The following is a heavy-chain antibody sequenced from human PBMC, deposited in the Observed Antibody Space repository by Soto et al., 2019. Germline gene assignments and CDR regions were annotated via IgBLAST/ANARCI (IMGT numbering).Heavy chain of an antibody. CDR2: INPKSGGT. CDR1: GYTFTAYY. J-gene: IGHJ3*02. Sequence: ASVKVSCKASGYTFTAYYMHWIRQAPGQGLEWMGWINPKSGGTKFAQKFQGRVSMTRDTSITIVYMELGRLRSDDTAVYYCARDWGYGGNSGAFDIWGQGTLVTVSS. CDR3: ARDWGYGGNSGAFDI. D-gene: IGHD4-17*01. V-gene: IGHV1-2*02.